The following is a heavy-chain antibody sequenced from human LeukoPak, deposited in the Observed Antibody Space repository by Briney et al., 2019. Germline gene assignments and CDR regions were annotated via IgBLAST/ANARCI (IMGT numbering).Heavy chain of an antibody. D-gene: IGHD7-27*01. J-gene: IGHJ2*01. CDR2: IYYSGST. V-gene: IGHV4-59*08. Sequence: SETLSLTCTVSGGSISSYYWSWIRQPPGKGLEWIGYIYYSGSTNYNPSLKSRVTISVDTSKNQFSLKLSSVTAADTAVYYCARSTQLGVYWYFDLWGRGTLVTVSS. CDR1: GGSISSYY. CDR3: ARSTQLGVYWYFDL.